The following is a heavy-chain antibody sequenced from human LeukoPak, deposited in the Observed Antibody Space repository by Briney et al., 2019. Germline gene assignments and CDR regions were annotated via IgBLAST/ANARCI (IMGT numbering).Heavy chain of an antibody. D-gene: IGHD1-7*01. CDR1: GGSISSYY. CDR2: IYYSGST. V-gene: IGHV4-59*01. Sequence: SETLSLTCTVPGGSISSYYWSWIRQPPGKGLEWIGYIYYSGSTNYNPSLKSRVTISVDTSKNQFSLKLGSVTAADTAVYYCARGKRTTNWFDPWGQRTLVTVSS. CDR3: ARGKRTTNWFDP. J-gene: IGHJ5*02.